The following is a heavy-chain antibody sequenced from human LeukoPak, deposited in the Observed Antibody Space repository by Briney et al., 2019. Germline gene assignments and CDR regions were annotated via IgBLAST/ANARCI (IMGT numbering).Heavy chain of an antibody. CDR3: ARDSADSSGYYYSPKMEFDY. CDR1: GFTFSSYG. Sequence: QPGGSLRLSCAASGFTFSSYGLHWVRQAPGKGLEWVAVIWYDGSNKYYADSVKGRFTISRDNSKNTLYLQMNSLRAEDTAVYYCARDSADSSGYYYSPKMEFDYWGQGTLVTVSS. CDR2: IWYDGSNK. V-gene: IGHV3-33*01. J-gene: IGHJ4*02. D-gene: IGHD3-22*01.